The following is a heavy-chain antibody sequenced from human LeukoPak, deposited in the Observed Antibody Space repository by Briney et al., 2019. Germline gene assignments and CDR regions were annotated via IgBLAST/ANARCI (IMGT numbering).Heavy chain of an antibody. Sequence: GGSLRLSCAASGFTFCTYSMYSVRQAPGEGLECVSSITNSGGGTYYADSVKGRFTISRDNSKNTLYLRLSSLRAEDTAVYYCAKRGANSGGYFFDYWGQGTLVTISS. CDR2: ITNSGGGT. CDR1: GFTFCTYS. V-gene: IGHV3-23*01. J-gene: IGHJ4*02. CDR3: AKRGANSGGYFFDY. D-gene: IGHD4/OR15-4a*01.